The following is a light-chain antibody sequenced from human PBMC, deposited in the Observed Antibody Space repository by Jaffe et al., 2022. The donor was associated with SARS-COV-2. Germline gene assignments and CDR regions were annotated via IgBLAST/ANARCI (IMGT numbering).Light chain of an antibody. J-gene: IGLJ2*01. CDR3: SSYISSSTLV. CDR1: SSDVGGHNY. CDR2: DVT. V-gene: IGLV2-14*03. Sequence: QSALTQPASVSGSPGQSITISCTGTSSDVGGHNYVSWYQQHPGKAPKLMIYDVTNRPSGVSIRFSGSKSGNTASLTISGLQADDEGDYYCSSYISSSTLVFGGGTKLTVL.